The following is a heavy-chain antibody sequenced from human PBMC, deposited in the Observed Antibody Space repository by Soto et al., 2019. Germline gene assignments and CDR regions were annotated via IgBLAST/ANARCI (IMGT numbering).Heavy chain of an antibody. CDR1: GGSFSGYY. V-gene: IGHV4-34*01. CDR3: ARAPGYYDFWSGYPNNWFDP. D-gene: IGHD3-3*01. CDR2: INHSGST. J-gene: IGHJ5*02. Sequence: SETLSLTCAVYGGSFSGYYWSWIRQPPGKGLEWIGEINHSGSTNYNPSLKSRVTISVDTSKNQFYLKLSSVTAADTAVYYCARAPGYYDFWSGYPNNWFDPWGQGTMVTVSS.